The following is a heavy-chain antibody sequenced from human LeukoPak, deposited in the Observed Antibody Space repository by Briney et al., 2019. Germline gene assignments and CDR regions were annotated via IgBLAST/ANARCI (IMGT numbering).Heavy chain of an antibody. CDR2: ISWDGGST. CDR3: AKDIRPYMGEYCFDY. CDR1: GFTFDDYA. V-gene: IGHV3-43D*04. D-gene: IGHD1-26*01. J-gene: IGHJ4*02. Sequence: GGSLRLSCAASGFTFDDYAMRWVRQAPGKGLEWVSLISWDGGSTYYADSAKGRFTISRDNSKNSLYLQMNSLRAEDTALYYCAKDIRPYMGEYCFDYWGRGTLVTVSS.